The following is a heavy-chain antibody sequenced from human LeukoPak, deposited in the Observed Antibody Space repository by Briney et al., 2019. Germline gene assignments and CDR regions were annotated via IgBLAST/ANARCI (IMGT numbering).Heavy chain of an antibody. CDR1: GYTFTSYG. Sequence: SVKVSCKASGYTFTSYGISWVRQAPGQGLEWMGGIIPIFGTANYAQKFQGRVTITTDESTSTAYMEVSSLRSEDTAVYYCARDRCTNGVCSYFDYWGQGTLVTVSS. CDR3: ARDRCTNGVCSYFDY. D-gene: IGHD2-8*01. CDR2: IIPIFGTA. J-gene: IGHJ4*02. V-gene: IGHV1-69*05.